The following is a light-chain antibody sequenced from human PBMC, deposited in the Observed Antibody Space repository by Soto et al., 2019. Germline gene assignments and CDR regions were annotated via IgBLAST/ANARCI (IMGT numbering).Light chain of an antibody. J-gene: IGKJ4*01. V-gene: IGKV3-11*01. CDR2: DAS. Sequence: EIVLTQSPATLSLSPGERATLSCRASQSVSSYLAWYQQKPGQAPRLLIYDASNRATGVPARFSGSGSGTAFSLPISSLEPDDYAIYYCRQRSNCPPVTFGGGTKVEIK. CDR3: RQRSNCPPVT. CDR1: QSVSSY.